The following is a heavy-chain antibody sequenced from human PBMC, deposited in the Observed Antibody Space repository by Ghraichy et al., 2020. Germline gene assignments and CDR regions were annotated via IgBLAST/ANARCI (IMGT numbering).Heavy chain of an antibody. J-gene: IGHJ3*02. CDR3: ARGSYDILTPEGDAFDI. Sequence: GESLNISCAASGFTFSSYAMHWVRQAPGKGLEWVAVISYDGSNKYYADSVKGRFTISRDNSKNTLYLQMNSLRAEDTAVYYCARGSYDILTPEGDAFDIWGQGTMVTVSS. CDR2: ISYDGSNK. D-gene: IGHD3-9*01. CDR1: GFTFSSYA. V-gene: IGHV3-30-3*01.